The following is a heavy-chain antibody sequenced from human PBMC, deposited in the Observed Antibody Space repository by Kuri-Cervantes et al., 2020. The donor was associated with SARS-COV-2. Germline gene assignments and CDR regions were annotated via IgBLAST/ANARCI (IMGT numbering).Heavy chain of an antibody. CDR3: TTVLLLWFGELPSLGMDV. D-gene: IGHD3-10*01. CDR2: ISYDGSNK. Sequence: GESLKISCAASGFTFSSYGMHWVRQAPGKGLEWVAVISYDGSNKYYADSVKGRFTISRDNSKNTLYLQMNSLRAEDTAVYYCTTVLLLWFGELPSLGMDVWGQGTTVTVSS. CDR1: GFTFSSYG. J-gene: IGHJ6*02. V-gene: IGHV3-30*03.